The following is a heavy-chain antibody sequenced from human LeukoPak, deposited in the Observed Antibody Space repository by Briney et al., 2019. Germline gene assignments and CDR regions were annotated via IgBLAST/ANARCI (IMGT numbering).Heavy chain of an antibody. V-gene: IGHV3-30*03. CDR3: ASAPSLADYYDSEGGFDY. D-gene: IGHD3-22*01. CDR2: ISYDGSNK. CDR1: GFTFSSYG. J-gene: IGHJ4*02. Sequence: PGRSLRRSCAASGFTFSSYGMHWVRQDPGKGLESVAVISYDGSNKYYADSVKGRFTISRDNSKNTLYLQMNSLRAEDTAVYYCASAPSLADYYDSEGGFDYWGQGTLVTVSS.